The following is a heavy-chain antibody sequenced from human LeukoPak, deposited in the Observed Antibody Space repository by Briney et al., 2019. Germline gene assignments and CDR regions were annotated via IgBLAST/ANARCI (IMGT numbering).Heavy chain of an antibody. V-gene: IGHV4-34*01. CDR1: GGSFSGYY. J-gene: IGHJ4*02. D-gene: IGHD3-10*01. CDR2: INHSGST. Sequence: SETLSLTCTVYGGSFSGYYWSWIRQPPGKGLEWIGEINHSGSTNYNPSLKSRVTISVDTSKNQFSLKLGSVTAADTAVYYCARHGRWFGELLDDYWGQGTLVTVSS. CDR3: ARHGRWFGELLDDY.